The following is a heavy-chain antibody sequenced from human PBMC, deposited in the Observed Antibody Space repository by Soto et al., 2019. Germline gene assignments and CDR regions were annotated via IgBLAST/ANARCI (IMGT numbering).Heavy chain of an antibody. J-gene: IGHJ3*01. CDR3: ATSTGSSGWYLDV. CDR1: GFTFSAYI. D-gene: IGHD6-19*01. CDR2: ITNNGGST. V-gene: IGHV3-64*02. Sequence: GGSLRLSCAASGFTFSAYIMHWVRQAPGKGLEYVSAITNNGGSTYHADSVTGRFAISRDNSKSTLYLQMGSLRDEDMGAYYCATSTGSSGWYLDVWGQGTMVTVSS.